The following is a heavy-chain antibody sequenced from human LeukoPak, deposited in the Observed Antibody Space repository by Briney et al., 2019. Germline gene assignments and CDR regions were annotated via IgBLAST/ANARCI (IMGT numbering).Heavy chain of an antibody. CDR2: INPSGGST. D-gene: IGHD5-18*01. J-gene: IGHJ4*02. CDR3: ARGAMVDYFDY. Sequence: GASVNLSCKASGYTFTSYYMHWVRQAPGQGLEWMGIINPSGGSTSYAQKFQGRVTMTRDTSTSTVYMELSSLRSEDTAVYYCARGAMVDYFDYWGQGTLVTVSS. V-gene: IGHV1-46*01. CDR1: GYTFTSYY.